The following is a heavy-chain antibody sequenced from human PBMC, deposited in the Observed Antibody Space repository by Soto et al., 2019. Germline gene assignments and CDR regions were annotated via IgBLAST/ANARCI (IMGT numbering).Heavy chain of an antibody. J-gene: IGHJ5*02. Sequence: EVRLLESGGGLVQPGQSLRLSCVASGFIFRSYAMSWVRQAPGKGLEWVSAISGTGDDTYYADSVKGRFTISRDNSKNTIYLQMNSLRAEDTAVYYCAKDRNSGWSGRNWFDPWGQGTLVTVSS. CDR3: AKDRNSGWSGRNWFDP. V-gene: IGHV3-23*01. D-gene: IGHD6-19*01. CDR1: GFIFRSYA. CDR2: ISGTGDDT.